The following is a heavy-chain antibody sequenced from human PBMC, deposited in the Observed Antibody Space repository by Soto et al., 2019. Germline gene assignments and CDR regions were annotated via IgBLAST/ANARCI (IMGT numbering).Heavy chain of an antibody. CDR2: IYTSGST. CDR3: ARAGYYYGSGSYYYYYGMDV. Sequence: PSETLSLTCTVSGGSISSYYWSWIRQPAGKGLEWIGRIYTSGSTNYNPSLKSRVTMSVDTSKNQFSLKLSSVTAADTAVYYCARAGYYYGSGSYYYYYGMDVWGQGTTVTVSS. J-gene: IGHJ6*02. V-gene: IGHV4-4*07. CDR1: GGSISSYY. D-gene: IGHD3-10*01.